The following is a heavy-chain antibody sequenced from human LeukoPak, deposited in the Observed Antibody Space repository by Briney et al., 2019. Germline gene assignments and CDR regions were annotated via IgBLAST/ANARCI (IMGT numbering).Heavy chain of an antibody. CDR2: INGDGSST. CDR1: GFTFSSYD. J-gene: IGHJ4*02. D-gene: IGHD6-19*01. Sequence: GGSLRLSCAASGFTFSSYDMSWVRQAPGKGLVWVSRINGDGSSTSYADSVKGRFTISRDNAKNTLYLQMDTLRAEDTAVYYCARAVAGTTNTGYWGQGTLVTVSS. V-gene: IGHV3-74*01. CDR3: ARAVAGTTNTGY.